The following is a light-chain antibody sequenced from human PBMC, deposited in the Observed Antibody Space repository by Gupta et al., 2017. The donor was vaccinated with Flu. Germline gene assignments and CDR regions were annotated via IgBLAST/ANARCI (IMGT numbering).Light chain of an antibody. J-gene: IGKJ1*01. V-gene: IGKV3-20*01. CDR2: GAS. CDR1: QSVSRSH. Sequence: VLTQSPTTLSLSPGERATLSCRASQSVSRSHLSWYQKKPGQAPRLLIYGASNRATGIPDRFSGSGSETDFTLTISRLEPEDFAVYYWQEDCSTRTFGQGTKVEI. CDR3: QEDCSTRT.